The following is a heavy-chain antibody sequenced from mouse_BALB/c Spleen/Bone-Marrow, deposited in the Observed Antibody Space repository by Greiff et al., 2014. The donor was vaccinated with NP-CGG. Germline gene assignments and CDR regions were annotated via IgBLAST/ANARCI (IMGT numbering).Heavy chain of an antibody. J-gene: IGHJ3*01. D-gene: IGHD2-14*01. Sequence: VQLQQSGPELEKPGASVKISCKASGYSFTGYDMNWVKQTNGKSLEWIGNIDPYYGGIGYNQKFKDKATLTVDKSSSTAYMQLKSLTSEDSAVYYCARSIEYRPLTYWGQGTLVTVSA. CDR2: IDPYYGGI. CDR1: GYSFTGYD. V-gene: IGHV1-39*01. CDR3: ARSIEYRPLTY.